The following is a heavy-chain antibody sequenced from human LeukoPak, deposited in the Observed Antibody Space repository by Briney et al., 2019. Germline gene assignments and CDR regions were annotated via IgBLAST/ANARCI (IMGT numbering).Heavy chain of an antibody. J-gene: IGHJ6*02. CDR2: INHSGST. Sequence: SETLSLTSAVYGGSFSGYYWSWIRQPPGKGLEWIGEINHSGSTNYNPSLKSRVTISVDTSKNQFSLKLSSVTAADTAVYYCARRRYQHNGMDVWGQGTTVTVSS. CDR1: GGSFSGYY. D-gene: IGHD2-2*01. V-gene: IGHV4-34*01. CDR3: ARRRYQHNGMDV.